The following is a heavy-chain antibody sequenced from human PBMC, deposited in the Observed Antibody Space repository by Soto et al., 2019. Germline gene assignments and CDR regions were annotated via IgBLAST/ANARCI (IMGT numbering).Heavy chain of an antibody. CDR3: AGVLAAANFDY. J-gene: IGHJ4*02. CDR2: INPSCGST. D-gene: IGHD6-25*01. Sequence: QVQLVQSGAEVKKPVASVKVSCKASGYTCTSYYMHCVRQAHGQGLAWMGIINPSCGSTSYAQQFRGRVTMTRETSTSTVYMEMSSMRSEDTAVYYCAGVLAAANFDYWGQGNLGTFAS. CDR1: GYTCTSYY. V-gene: IGHV1-46*01.